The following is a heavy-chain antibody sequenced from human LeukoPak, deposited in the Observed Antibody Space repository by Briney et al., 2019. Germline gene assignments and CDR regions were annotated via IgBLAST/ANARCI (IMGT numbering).Heavy chain of an antibody. J-gene: IGHJ6*03. CDR2: MTSKAYGGTT. V-gene: IGHV3-49*04. D-gene: IGHD3-22*01. Sequence: GGSLRLSCTASGFTFGDYALSWVRQARGKGLEWVGFMTSKAYGGTTEYAASVTGRFTISRDDSKSIAYLQMNSLKTEDTGVYYCSRDGNYYDSDYYYYMDVWGKGTTVTISS. CDR1: GFTFGDYA. CDR3: SRDGNYYDSDYYYYMDV.